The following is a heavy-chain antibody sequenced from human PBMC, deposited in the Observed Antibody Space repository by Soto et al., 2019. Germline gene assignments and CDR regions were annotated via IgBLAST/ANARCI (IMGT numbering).Heavy chain of an antibody. D-gene: IGHD6-6*01. J-gene: IGHJ5*02. Sequence: GASVKVSCKASGYTFTSYGITWVRQAPGQDLEWMGWISAYNGDTNYAQRLQGRVTMTTDTSTSTVYMELKSLKSDDTAVYYCARDKEYSTSGLYWFDLWGQGTLVTVSS. CDR1: GYTFTSYG. V-gene: IGHV1-18*04. CDR3: ARDKEYSTSGLYWFDL. CDR2: ISAYNGDT.